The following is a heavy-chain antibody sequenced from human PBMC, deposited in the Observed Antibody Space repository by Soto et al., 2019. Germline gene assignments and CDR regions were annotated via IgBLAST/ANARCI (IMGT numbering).Heavy chain of an antibody. CDR3: ARERYDSSGNWFDP. Sequence: ASVKVSFKASGYTFTSYGISWVRQAPGQGLEWMGWISAYNGNTNYAQKLQGRVTMTTDTSTSTAYMELRGLRSDDTAVYYCARERYDSSGNWFDPWGQGTLVTVSS. D-gene: IGHD3-22*01. J-gene: IGHJ5*02. CDR1: GYTFTSYG. CDR2: ISAYNGNT. V-gene: IGHV1-18*01.